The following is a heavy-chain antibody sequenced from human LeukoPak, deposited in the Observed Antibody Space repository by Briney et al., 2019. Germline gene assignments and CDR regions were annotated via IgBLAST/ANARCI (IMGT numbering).Heavy chain of an antibody. CDR1: GGTFSSYA. V-gene: IGHV1-69*05. CDR3: AREPGRGIAARPEHF. D-gene: IGHD6-6*01. Sequence: SVKVSCKASGGTFSSYAISWVRQAPGQGLEWMGRIIPIFGTANYAQKFQGRVTITTDESTSTAYMELSSLRSEDTAVYYCAREPGRGIAARPEHFGAQEPRVTVPS. J-gene: IGHJ4*02. CDR2: IIPIFGTA.